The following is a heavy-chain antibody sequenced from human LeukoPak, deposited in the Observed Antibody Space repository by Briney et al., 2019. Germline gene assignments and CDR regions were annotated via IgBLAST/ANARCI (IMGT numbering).Heavy chain of an antibody. Sequence: ASVKVSCKASGYTFTGYYMHWVRQAPGQGLEWMGWISAYNGNTNYAQKLQGRVTMTTDTSTSTAYMELRSLRSDDTAVYYCARGGTTYYYDSSGYYTPDYYYGMDVWGQGTTVTVSS. CDR3: ARGGTTYYYDSSGYYTPDYYYGMDV. D-gene: IGHD3-22*01. J-gene: IGHJ6*02. V-gene: IGHV1-18*04. CDR1: GYTFTGYY. CDR2: ISAYNGNT.